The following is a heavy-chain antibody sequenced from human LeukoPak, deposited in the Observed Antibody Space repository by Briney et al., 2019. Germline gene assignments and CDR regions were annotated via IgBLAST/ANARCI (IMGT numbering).Heavy chain of an antibody. CDR2: ISYDGTNK. V-gene: IGHV3-30*18. CDR1: GFTFSSYG. D-gene: IGHD2-8*02. CDR3: AKEPTGGFDI. Sequence: RGSLRLSCAASGFTFSSYGMQWVRQAPGKWLEWVALISYDGTNKYYADSVKGRFTISRDNSKNTLYLQMNSLRPEDTALYYCAKEPTGGFDIWGQGTMVTVSS. J-gene: IGHJ3*02.